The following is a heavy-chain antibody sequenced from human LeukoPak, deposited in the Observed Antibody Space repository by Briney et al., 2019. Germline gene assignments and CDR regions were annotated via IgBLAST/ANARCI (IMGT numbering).Heavy chain of an antibody. D-gene: IGHD5-24*01. CDR1: GFTFSNYR. CDR3: ARAAKGRQLGAFDI. CDR2: INKDGSEQ. V-gene: IGHV3-7*05. Sequence: GGPLRLSCAASGFTFSNYRMNWVRQAPGKGLEGVAIINKDGSEQLCVDSVEGRFTLSRDNAQNSLYLQMDSLRAEDTAVYFCARAAKGRQLGAFDIWGQGTGVSVSS. J-gene: IGHJ3*02.